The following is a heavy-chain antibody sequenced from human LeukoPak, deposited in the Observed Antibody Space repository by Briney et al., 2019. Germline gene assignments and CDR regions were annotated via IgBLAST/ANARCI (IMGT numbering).Heavy chain of an antibody. V-gene: IGHV3-30-3*01. D-gene: IGHD3-10*01. CDR1: GFTFSRYA. J-gene: IGHJ4*02. CDR3: ARVGYYSSGPFSYFDY. CDR2: ISYDGSNE. Sequence: PGESLSLSCAASGFTFSRYALHWVRQAPGKGLEWIAVISYDGSNEYYADSVKGRFTSYRDSSENTLSLQMNSLRVEDTAVYYCARVGYYSSGPFSYFDYWGQGTLVSVSS.